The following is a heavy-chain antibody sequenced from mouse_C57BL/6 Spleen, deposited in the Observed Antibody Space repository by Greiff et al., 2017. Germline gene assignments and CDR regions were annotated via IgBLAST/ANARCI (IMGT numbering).Heavy chain of an antibody. Sequence: QVQLQQPGAELVKPGASVKLSCKASGYTFTSYWMHWVKQRPGQGLEWIGMIPPNSGSTNYNEKFKSKATLTVDKSSSTAYMQLSSLTSEDSAVYYCARPAPSAWYAYWGQGTLVTVSA. V-gene: IGHV1-64*01. CDR1: GYTFTSYW. J-gene: IGHJ3*01. CDR2: IPPNSGST. CDR3: ARPAPSAWYAY.